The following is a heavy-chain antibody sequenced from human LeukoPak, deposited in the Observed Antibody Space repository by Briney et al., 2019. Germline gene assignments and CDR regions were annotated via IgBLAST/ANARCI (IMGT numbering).Heavy chain of an antibody. CDR1: GYTFTSYA. CDR3: ARVKSVAYYYYGMDV. CDR2: INAGNGNT. D-gene: IGHD6-19*01. V-gene: IGHV1-3*01. J-gene: IGHJ6*02. Sequence: ASVKVSCKASGYTFTSYAMHWVRQAPGQRLEWMGWINAGNGNTKYSQKFQGRVTITRDTSASTAYMELRSLRSDDTAVYYCARVKSVAYYYYGMDVWGQGTTVTVSS.